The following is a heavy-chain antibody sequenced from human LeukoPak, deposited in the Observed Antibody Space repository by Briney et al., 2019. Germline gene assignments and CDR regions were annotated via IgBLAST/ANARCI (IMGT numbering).Heavy chain of an antibody. Sequence: GGSLRLSCAASGFTFSSYSMNWVRQAPGKGLEWVSYISSSSSTIYYADSVKGRFTISRDNAKNSLYLQMNSLRAEDTSVYYCARRVGTTASDYWGQGTLVTVSS. CDR3: ARRVGTTASDY. CDR2: ISSSSSTI. J-gene: IGHJ4*02. CDR1: GFTFSSYS. V-gene: IGHV3-48*01. D-gene: IGHD2/OR15-2a*01.